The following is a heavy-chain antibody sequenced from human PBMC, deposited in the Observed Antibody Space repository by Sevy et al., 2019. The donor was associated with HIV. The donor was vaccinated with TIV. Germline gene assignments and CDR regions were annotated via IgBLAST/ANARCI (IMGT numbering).Heavy chain of an antibody. D-gene: IGHD1-26*01. CDR2: ITRDGKTK. CDR1: GFSFSSSS. Sequence: GGSLRLSCAASGFSFSSSSMNWLRQAPGKGLEWLAYITRDGKTKYYADFVKGRFTISRDNAQKSLFLQLNSLRDDDTAVYYCARGYSGSYYRFDLWGHGTLVTVSS. CDR3: ARGYSGSYYRFDL. J-gene: IGHJ4*01. V-gene: IGHV3-48*02.